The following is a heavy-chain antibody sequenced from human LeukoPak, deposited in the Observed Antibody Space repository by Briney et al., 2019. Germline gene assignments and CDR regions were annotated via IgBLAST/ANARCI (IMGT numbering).Heavy chain of an antibody. J-gene: IGHJ4*02. D-gene: IGHD5-12*01. CDR2: IGRGGSNK. CDR1: GFTFSSYW. CDR3: SINGGGDSGYGNFDY. V-gene: IGHV3-30*02. Sequence: GGSLTLSCAASGFTFSSYWWRWLRRAPRQGLEGGVFIGRGGSNKYYADSVRGRFTISRDNSKNTLYLQMNRLRAEDTAFYYCSINGGGDSGYGNFDYWGQGTLVTVSS.